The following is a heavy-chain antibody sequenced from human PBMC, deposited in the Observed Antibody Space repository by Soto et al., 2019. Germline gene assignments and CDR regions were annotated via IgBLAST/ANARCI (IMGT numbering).Heavy chain of an antibody. CDR2: IFSNDEK. D-gene: IGHD5-18*01. CDR3: ARVDTAMVYDY. J-gene: IGHJ4*02. V-gene: IGHV2-26*01. CDR1: GFSLSNARVG. Sequence: QVTLKESGPVLVKPTETLTLTCTVSGFSLSNARVGVSWIRQPPGKALEWLAHIFSNDEKSYSTSLKSRLTISKDTSKSQVVLTMTNMDPVDTATYYCARVDTAMVYDYWGQGTLVTVSS.